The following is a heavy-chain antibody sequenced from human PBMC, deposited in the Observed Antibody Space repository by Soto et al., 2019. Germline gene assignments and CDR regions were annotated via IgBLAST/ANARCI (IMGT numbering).Heavy chain of an antibody. CDR2: VSHDGRNT. CDR3: AKGGRQWLVTSDFNY. Sequence: VQLVESGGGVVQPGRSLRLSCAASGFTFSDYAMHWVRQAPGKGLEWVAVVSHDGRNTHYADSVKGRFTNSRDSSKNTVSLEMTSLRAEDTAVYYCAKGGRQWLVTSDFNYRGQGPLVTVSS. D-gene: IGHD6-19*01. J-gene: IGHJ4*02. V-gene: IGHV3-30*18. CDR1: GFTFSDYA.